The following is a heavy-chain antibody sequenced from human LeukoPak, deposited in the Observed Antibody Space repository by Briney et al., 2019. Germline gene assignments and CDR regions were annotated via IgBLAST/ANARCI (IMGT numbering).Heavy chain of an antibody. V-gene: IGHV4-59*01. CDR3: ARSGATNFGMDV. CDR1: GDSIRSSY. D-gene: IGHD1-26*01. J-gene: IGHJ6*01. CDR2: IYYSGST. Sequence: PPETLSLTCTVSGDSIRSSYWSWIRQPPGKGLEWIGYIYYSGSTNYNPSLKSRVTISLDTSKKQFSLELRSVTAADTAVYYCARSGATNFGMDVWGQGTTATVSS.